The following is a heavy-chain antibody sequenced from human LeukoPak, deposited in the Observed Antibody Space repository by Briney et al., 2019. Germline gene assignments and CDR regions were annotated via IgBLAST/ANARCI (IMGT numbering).Heavy chain of an antibody. CDR1: GFTLSRYW. J-gene: IGHJ4*02. D-gene: IGHD4-23*01. CDR2: INSDGSTT. Sequence: GGSLRLSCAASGFTLSRYWMHWVRQAPGKGLVWVSRINSDGSTTTYADSVKGRFTISRDNAKNTLYLQMNSLRAEDTAVYYCAKSNDYGGNSGPDYWGQGTLATVSS. CDR3: AKSNDYGGNSGPDY. V-gene: IGHV3-74*01.